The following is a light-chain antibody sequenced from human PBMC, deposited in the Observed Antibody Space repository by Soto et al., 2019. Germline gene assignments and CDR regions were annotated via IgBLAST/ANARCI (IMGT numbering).Light chain of an antibody. CDR2: DAY. V-gene: IGKV3-11*01. CDR3: QQRHMWPIT. J-gene: IGKJ5*01. CDR1: QSFRGL. Sequence: EVVLTQSPVTLSLSPGERATLSCRASQSFRGLLAWYQQKPGQAPRLLIYDAYNRATGIPPRFSGSGSGTDFTLTINSXEPEDSAVYYCQQRHMWPITFGQGTRLESK.